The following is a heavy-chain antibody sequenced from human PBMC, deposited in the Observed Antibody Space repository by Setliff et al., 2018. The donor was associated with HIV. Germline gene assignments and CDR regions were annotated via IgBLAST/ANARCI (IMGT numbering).Heavy chain of an antibody. CDR3: ARAMRGVVVTNMYYYYGMDV. D-gene: IGHD2-21*02. J-gene: IGHJ6*02. CDR1: RDSIRNGAYY. Sequence: PSETLSLTCTVSRDSIRNGAYYWGWIRQPPGKGLEWIGRIYSSGNTNYNPSLESRVTISVDTSKNQFSLKLSSVTAADTAVYYCARAMRGVVVTNMYYYYGMDVWGQGTTVTVSS. CDR2: IYSSGNT. V-gene: IGHV4-61*02.